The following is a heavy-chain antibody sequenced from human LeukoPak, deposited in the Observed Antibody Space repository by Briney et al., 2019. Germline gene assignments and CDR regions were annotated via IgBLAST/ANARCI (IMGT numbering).Heavy chain of an antibody. CDR2: ISSNGGST. D-gene: IGHD3-3*01. Sequence: PGGSLRLSCAASGFTFSSYAMHWVRQAPGKGLEYVSAISSNGGSTYYANSVKGRFTISRDNSKNSLYLQMNSLRAEDTAVYYCAREGRHSDYDFWSGYPAGEDVWGKGTTVTVSS. J-gene: IGHJ6*04. V-gene: IGHV3-64*01. CDR1: GFTFSSYA. CDR3: AREGRHSDYDFWSGYPAGEDV.